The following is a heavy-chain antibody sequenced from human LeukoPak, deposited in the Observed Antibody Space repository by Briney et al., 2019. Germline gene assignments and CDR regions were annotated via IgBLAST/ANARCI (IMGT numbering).Heavy chain of an antibody. CDR2: IIPIFGTA. D-gene: IGHD3-10*01. J-gene: IGHJ4*02. V-gene: IGHV1-69*01. CDR1: GGTFSSYA. Sequence: ASVKVSCKASGGTFSSYAISWVRQAPGQGLEWMGGIIPIFGTANYAQKFQGRVTITADESTSTAYMEPSSLRSEDTAVYYCARGAYYGSGSYSPFDYWGQGTLVTVSS. CDR3: ARGAYYGSGSYSPFDY.